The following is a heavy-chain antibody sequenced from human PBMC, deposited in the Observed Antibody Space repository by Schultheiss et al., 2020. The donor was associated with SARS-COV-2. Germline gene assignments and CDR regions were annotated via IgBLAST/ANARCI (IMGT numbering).Heavy chain of an antibody. Sequence: GGSLRLSCAASGFTFSSYAMHWVRQAPGKGLEWVSAISSSSSYIYYADSVKGRFTISRDNARNTLYLQMNSLRVEDTAVYYCVRDHYGMDVWGQGTTVTVSS. CDR1: GFTFSSYA. V-gene: IGHV3-21*01. J-gene: IGHJ6*02. CDR2: ISSSSSYI. CDR3: VRDHYGMDV.